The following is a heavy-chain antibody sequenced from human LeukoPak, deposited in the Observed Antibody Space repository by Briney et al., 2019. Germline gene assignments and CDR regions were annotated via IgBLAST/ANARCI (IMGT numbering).Heavy chain of an antibody. J-gene: IGHJ4*02. CDR1: GFTFSSYA. CDR3: ASQYSSSWGPFDY. D-gene: IGHD6-13*01. V-gene: IGHV3-23*01. CDR2: ISGSGGST. Sequence: GGSLRLSCAASGFTFSSYAMSWVRQAPGKGLEWVSAISGSGGSTYYADSVKGRFTVSRDNSKNTLYLQMNSLRAEDTAVYYCASQYSSSWGPFDYWGQGTLVTVSS.